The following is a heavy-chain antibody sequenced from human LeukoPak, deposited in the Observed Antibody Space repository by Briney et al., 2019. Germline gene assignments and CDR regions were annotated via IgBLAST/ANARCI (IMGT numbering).Heavy chain of an antibody. CDR1: GFTFSSHW. Sequence: HPGGSLRLSCAASGFTFSSHWMSWVRQPPGKGLEWVSSIFQGGGEIHYADSVRGRFTISRDNSKSTLFLQMNSLRAEDTAIYYCATYRQVLLPFEAWGQGTLVTVSS. D-gene: IGHD5-18*01. CDR3: ATYRQVLLPFEA. J-gene: IGHJ5*02. V-gene: IGHV3-23*01. CDR2: IFQGGGEI.